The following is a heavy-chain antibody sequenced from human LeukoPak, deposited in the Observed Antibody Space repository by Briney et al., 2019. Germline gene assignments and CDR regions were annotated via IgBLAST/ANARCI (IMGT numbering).Heavy chain of an antibody. Sequence: ASVKVSCKVSGYTLTELSMHWVRQAPGKGLEWMGGFDPEDGETIYAQKFQGRVTMTEDTSTDTAYMELSSLRSEDTAVYYCATLRARVPAADYYFDYWGQGTLVTVSS. V-gene: IGHV1-24*01. CDR3: ATLRARVPAADYYFDY. CDR1: GYTLTELS. J-gene: IGHJ4*02. D-gene: IGHD2-2*01. CDR2: FDPEDGET.